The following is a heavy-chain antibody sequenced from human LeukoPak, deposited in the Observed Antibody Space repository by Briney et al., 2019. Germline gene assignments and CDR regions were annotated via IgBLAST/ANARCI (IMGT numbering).Heavy chain of an antibody. CDR2: IWSHGSKK. CDR1: GFTFSSYG. CDR3: ASGSGDY. V-gene: IGHV3-33*01. D-gene: IGHD3-10*01. Sequence: GGSLRLSCAASGFTFSSYGMHWVRQAPGKGLGWVAVIWSHGSKKYYADSVKGRFTTSRDNSRNTLYLQMNSLRAEDTAVYYCASGSGDYWGQGTLVTVSS. J-gene: IGHJ4*02.